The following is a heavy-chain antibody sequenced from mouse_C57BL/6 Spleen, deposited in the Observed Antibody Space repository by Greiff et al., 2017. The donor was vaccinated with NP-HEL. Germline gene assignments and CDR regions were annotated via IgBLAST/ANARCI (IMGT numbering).Heavy chain of an antibody. CDR1: GYSITSGYY. Sequence: EVHLVESGPGLVKPSQSLSLTCSVTGYSITSGYYWNWIRQFPGNKLEWMGYISYDGSNNYNPSLKNRISITRDTSKNQFYLKLNSVTTEDTATYYCAREDGSPYFDYWGQGTTLTVSS. CDR2: ISYDGSN. V-gene: IGHV3-6*01. J-gene: IGHJ2*01. D-gene: IGHD1-1*01. CDR3: AREDGSPYFDY.